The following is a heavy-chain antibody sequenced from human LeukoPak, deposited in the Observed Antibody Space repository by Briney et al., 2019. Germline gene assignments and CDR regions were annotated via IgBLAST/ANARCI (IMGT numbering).Heavy chain of an antibody. Sequence: ASAKVSCKASGYTFTGYYMHWVRQAPGQGLEWMGWMNPNSGNTGYAQKFQGRVTMTRNTSISTAYMELSSLRSEDTAVYYCARMDTAMVPWGQGTLVTVSS. CDR3: ARMDTAMVP. V-gene: IGHV1-8*02. CDR1: GYTFTGYY. J-gene: IGHJ5*02. CDR2: MNPNSGNT. D-gene: IGHD5-18*01.